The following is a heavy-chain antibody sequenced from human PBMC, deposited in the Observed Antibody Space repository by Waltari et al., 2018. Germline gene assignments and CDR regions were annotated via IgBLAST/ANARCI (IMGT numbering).Heavy chain of an antibody. J-gene: IGHJ6*04. V-gene: IGHV1-3*01. CDR1: GYTFTSYA. Sequence: QVQLVQSGAEVKKPGASVKVSCKASGYTFTSYAMHWVRQAPGQRLEWMGWINAGNGNTKYSQKFQGRVTMTEDTSTDTAYMELSSLRSEDTAVYYCAADSHEASMDVWGKGTTVTVSS. D-gene: IGHD2-21*01. CDR3: AADSHEASMDV. CDR2: INAGNGNT.